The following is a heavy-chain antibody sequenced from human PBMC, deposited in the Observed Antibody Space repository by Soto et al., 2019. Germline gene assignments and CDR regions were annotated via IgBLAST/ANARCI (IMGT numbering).Heavy chain of an antibody. D-gene: IGHD3-10*01. J-gene: IGHJ5*02. V-gene: IGHV4-59*12. CDR3: ARVVDRFLFDP. CDR1: GGSISSYY. Sequence: ASETLSITCTVSGGSISSYYWSWIRQPPGKGLEWIGYIYYSGSTYYNPSLKSRVTISVDTSKNQFSLKLSSVTAADTAVYYCARVVDRFLFDPWGQGTLVTVSS. CDR2: IYYSGST.